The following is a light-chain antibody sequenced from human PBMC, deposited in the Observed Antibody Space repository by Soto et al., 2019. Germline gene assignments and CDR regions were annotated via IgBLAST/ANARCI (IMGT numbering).Light chain of an antibody. CDR2: SAS. V-gene: IGKV1-39*01. J-gene: IGKJ1*01. CDR1: QNIDTY. CDR3: QQTYGTSRT. Sequence: DLQMTQSPSPLSASVGDRVTITCRTSQNIDTYLNWYQQKPGKAPRLLIYSASSLQSGVPSRFSGSGSGTEFTLTISSLQPDDFATYYCQQTYGTSRTFGQGTKVEMK.